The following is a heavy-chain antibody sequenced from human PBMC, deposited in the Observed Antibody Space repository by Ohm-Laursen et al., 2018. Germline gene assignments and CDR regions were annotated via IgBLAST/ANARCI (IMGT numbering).Heavy chain of an antibody. CDR2: ISAYNGIT. J-gene: IGHJ4*02. CDR1: GYTFTVYG. V-gene: IGHV1-18*01. D-gene: IGHD3-10*01. Sequence: ASVKVSCKTSGYTFTVYGISWVRQAPGQGLEWMGWISAYNGITNYVQNFQGRVTMTTDTSTSTAYMELSSLRSDDTAVYYCARDWGLYGERTMVRADHWGQGTLVTVSS. CDR3: ARDWGLYGERTMVRADH.